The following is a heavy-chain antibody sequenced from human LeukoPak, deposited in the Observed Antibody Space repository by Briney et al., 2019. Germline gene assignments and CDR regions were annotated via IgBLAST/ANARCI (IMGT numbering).Heavy chain of an antibody. CDR3: AKAYDFWSGSPDGLDY. CDR2: ISDSGGNT. CDR1: GFTFNSYA. Sequence: GGSLRLSCAASGFTFNSYAMSWVRQAPWERLQWVSGISDSGGNTYYADSVKGRFTISRDNSKNTLYLQMNSLRAEDTAVYYCAKAYDFWSGSPDGLDYWGQGTLVTVSS. J-gene: IGHJ4*02. V-gene: IGHV3-23*01. D-gene: IGHD3-3*01.